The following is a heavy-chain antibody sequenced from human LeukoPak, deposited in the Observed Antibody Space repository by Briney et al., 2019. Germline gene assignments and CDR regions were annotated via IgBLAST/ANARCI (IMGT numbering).Heavy chain of an antibody. Sequence: GGSLRLSCAASGFIFSSYSMNWVRQAPGKGLEWVSYISSRSGTIYYADSVKGRFTISRDNAKNSLYLQMNSLRAEDTAVYYCARRIGTAMVIDYWGQGALVTVSS. J-gene: IGHJ4*02. V-gene: IGHV3-48*01. CDR2: ISSRSGTI. D-gene: IGHD5-18*01. CDR1: GFIFSSYS. CDR3: ARRIGTAMVIDY.